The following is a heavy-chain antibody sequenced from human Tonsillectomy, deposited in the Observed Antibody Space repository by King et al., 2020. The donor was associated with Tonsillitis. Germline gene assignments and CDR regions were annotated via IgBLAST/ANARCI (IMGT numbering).Heavy chain of an antibody. CDR2: INHSGNT. J-gene: IGHJ4*02. CDR1: GGPFSDYY. Sequence: VQLQQWGAGLLKPSDTLSLTCAVYGGPFSDYYWSWIRQPPGKGLEWIGQINHSGNTNYHPSLKSRVTMSVDTSKNQVSVRLSSVTAADTAVYYCARVSGSYGGGFDSWGQGTLVTVSS. CDR3: ARVSGSYGGGFDS. V-gene: IGHV4-34*01. D-gene: IGHD1-26*01.